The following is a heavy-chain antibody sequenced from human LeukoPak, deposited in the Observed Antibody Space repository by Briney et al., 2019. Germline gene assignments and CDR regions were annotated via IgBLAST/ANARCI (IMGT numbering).Heavy chain of an antibody. CDR3: ARGEIRVGAPPLYYYGMDV. CDR1: GGTFSTYA. Sequence: GASVKVSCKASGGTFSTYAINWVRQAPGQGLEWMGGIIPMFGTANYAQKFPGRVTITADESTSTAFMELSSLRSEDTAVYYCARGEIRVGAPPLYYYGMDVWGQGTTVTVSS. D-gene: IGHD1-26*01. CDR2: IIPMFGTA. J-gene: IGHJ6*02. V-gene: IGHV1-69*13.